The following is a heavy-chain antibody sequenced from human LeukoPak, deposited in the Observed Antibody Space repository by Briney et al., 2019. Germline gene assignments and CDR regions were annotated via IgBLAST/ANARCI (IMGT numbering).Heavy chain of an antibody. CDR2: ISAYNGNT. V-gene: IGHV1-18*04. CDR3: ARDLISGYLGFDP. D-gene: IGHD3-16*01. Sequence: ASVKVSCKASGYTFTGYYMHWVRQAPGQGLEWMGWISAYNGNTNYAQKLEGRVTMTADTSTSTDYMELRRLRSDDTAVYYCARDLISGYLGFDPWGQGTLVTVSS. CDR1: GYTFTGYY. J-gene: IGHJ5*02.